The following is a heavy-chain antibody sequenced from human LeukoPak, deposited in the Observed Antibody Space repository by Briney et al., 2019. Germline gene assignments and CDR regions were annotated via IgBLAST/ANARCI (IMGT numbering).Heavy chain of an antibody. Sequence: GGSLRLSCAASGFTFSSYWMHWVRQAPGKGLVWVSRINSDGSSTSYADSVKGRFTISRDNAKNTLYLQMNSLRAEGTAVYYCARRSTDYNWFDPWGQGTLVTVSS. CDR2: INSDGSST. D-gene: IGHD5/OR15-5a*01. V-gene: IGHV3-74*01. CDR1: GFTFSSYW. J-gene: IGHJ5*02. CDR3: ARRSTDYNWFDP.